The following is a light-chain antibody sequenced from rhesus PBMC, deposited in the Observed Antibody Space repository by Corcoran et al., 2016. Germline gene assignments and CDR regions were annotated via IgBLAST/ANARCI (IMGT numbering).Light chain of an antibody. CDR3: QHYYSPPWT. CDR2: KAS. V-gene: IGKV1-21*01. CDR1: QGISSW. Sequence: DIQMTQSPSSLSASVGDTVTITCRASQGISSWLAWYQQKPGKAPKLLIYKASNLQSGVPSMFSGRGSGTDFILTISSLQSEDFAVYSCQHYYSPPWTFGQGTRVEIK. J-gene: IGKJ1*01.